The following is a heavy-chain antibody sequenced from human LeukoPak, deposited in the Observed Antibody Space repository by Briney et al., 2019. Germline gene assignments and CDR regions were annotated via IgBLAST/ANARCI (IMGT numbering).Heavy chain of an antibody. CDR1: GFTFSSYS. CDR3: AKDLGYSNGHALGY. Sequence: TGGSLRLSCAASGFTFSSYSMNWVRQAPGKGLEWISYISGSGSVSYYEDSVKGRFTISRDNSKNTLYLQMNSLRAEDTAVYYCAKDLGYSNGHALGYWGQGTLVTVSS. J-gene: IGHJ4*02. V-gene: IGHV3-48*01. CDR2: ISGSGSVS. D-gene: IGHD5-18*01.